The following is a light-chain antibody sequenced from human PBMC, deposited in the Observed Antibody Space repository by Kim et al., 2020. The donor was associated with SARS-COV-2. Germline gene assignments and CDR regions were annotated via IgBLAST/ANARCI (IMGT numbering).Light chain of an antibody. CDR3: NSRDSSGNQLVL. CDR1: SLRSYY. V-gene: IGLV3-19*01. Sequence: SSELTQDPAVSVALGQTVRITCQGDSLRSYYASWYQQKPGQAPVLVIYSKNNRPSGIPDRFSGSSSGNTASLTITGAQAEDEADYYCNSRDSSGNQLVLFGGGTQLTVL. CDR2: SKN. J-gene: IGLJ2*01.